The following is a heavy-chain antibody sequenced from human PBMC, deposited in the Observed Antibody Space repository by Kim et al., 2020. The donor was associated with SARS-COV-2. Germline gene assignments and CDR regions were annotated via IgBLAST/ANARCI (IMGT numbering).Heavy chain of an antibody. V-gene: IGHV1-69*13. CDR3: ARGTVTTRWFDP. D-gene: IGHD4-17*01. CDR1: GGTFSSSS. J-gene: IGHJ5*02. Sequence: SVKVSCKASGGTFSSSSITWVRQAPGQGLEWMGGIIPIFGTANYAQKFQGRVTITADESTSTAYMELSSLRSEDTAVYYCARGTVTTRWFDPWGQGTLVTVSS. CDR2: IIPIFGTA.